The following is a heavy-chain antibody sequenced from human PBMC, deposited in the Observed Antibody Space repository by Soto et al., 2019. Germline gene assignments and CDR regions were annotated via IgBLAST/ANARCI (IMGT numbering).Heavy chain of an antibody. CDR2: IYYMGRT. J-gene: IGHJ4*02. V-gene: IGHV4-59*01. D-gene: IGHD5-12*01. CDR1: IDSISSYY. CDR3: ARVQVVATIIGAFDY. Sequence: PSETLSLTCTADSIDSISSYYWNWIRQPPGRGLEWIGYIYYMGRTIYNSSLKSRVIMSMDTSKNQFSLKLSSVTAADTAVYYCARVQVVATIIGAFDYWGQGTLVTVSS.